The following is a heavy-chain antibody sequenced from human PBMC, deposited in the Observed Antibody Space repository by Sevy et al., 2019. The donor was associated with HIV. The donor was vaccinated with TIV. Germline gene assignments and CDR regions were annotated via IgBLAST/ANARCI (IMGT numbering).Heavy chain of an antibody. J-gene: IGHJ4*02. CDR3: ARDLPPSATTVAHFDY. D-gene: IGHD4-17*01. Sequence: GGSLRLSCAASGFTFSSYEMNWVRQAPGKGLEWVSYISNTGTTISYSDSVRGRFTISRDNASNSLYLQMNSLRAEDTAVYYCARDLPPSATTVAHFDYWGRGTLVTVSS. CDR2: ISNTGTTI. V-gene: IGHV3-48*03. CDR1: GFTFSSYE.